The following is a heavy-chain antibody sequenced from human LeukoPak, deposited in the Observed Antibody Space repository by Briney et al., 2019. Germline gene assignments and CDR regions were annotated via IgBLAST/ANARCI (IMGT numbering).Heavy chain of an antibody. V-gene: IGHV5-51*01. J-gene: IGHJ4*02. CDR1: GYSFTSYW. CDR2: IHPGDSDT. D-gene: IGHD5-24*01. CDR3: VRSDNGGYNYGR. Sequence: GESLKISCKGSGYSFTSYWIGWVRQMPGKGLEWVGIIHPGDSDTRYSSSLQGQVTISADTSISTAYLQWSSLKASDTAMYFCVRSDNGGYNYGRWGQGTRVTVSS.